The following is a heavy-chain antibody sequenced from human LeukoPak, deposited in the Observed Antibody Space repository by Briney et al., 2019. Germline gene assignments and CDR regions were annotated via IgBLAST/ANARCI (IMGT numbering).Heavy chain of an antibody. V-gene: IGHV4-61*01. D-gene: IGHD6-19*01. Sequence: SETLSLTCTVSGGSVSSGSYYWSWIRQPPGKGLEWMGYIDYRGSTNYNPSLKSRVTISVDTSKNQFSLKLSSVTAADTAVYYCARDSPTTGYSSGWYEDDAFDIWGQGTMVTVSS. CDR2: IDYRGST. CDR3: ARDSPTTGYSSGWYEDDAFDI. CDR1: GGSVSSGSYY. J-gene: IGHJ3*02.